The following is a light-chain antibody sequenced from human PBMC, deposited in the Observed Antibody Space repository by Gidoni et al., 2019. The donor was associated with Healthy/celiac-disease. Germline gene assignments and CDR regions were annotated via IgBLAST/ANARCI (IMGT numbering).Light chain of an antibody. V-gene: IGKV1-5*03. CDR2: KAS. CDR1: QSVSSW. CDR3: QPQGP. Sequence: DIQMTQSPSTLSASVGDRVTITCRASQSVSSWLAWYQQKPGKAPKLLIYKASSLESGVRSRFSGSGSGTEFTLPTSSLQPDDFATYYCQPQGPFGQGTKVEIK. J-gene: IGKJ1*01.